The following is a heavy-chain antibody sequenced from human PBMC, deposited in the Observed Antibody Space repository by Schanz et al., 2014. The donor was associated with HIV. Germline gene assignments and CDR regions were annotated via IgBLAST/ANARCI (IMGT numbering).Heavy chain of an antibody. CDR2: MWYDESHK. CDR3: ARETSGFSTSWPPRYHYYGMDV. Sequence: VQLVESGGGVVRPGGSLRLSCTASGFTFSSSGMHWVRQAPGKGLEWVAAMWYDESHKGYADSVKGRFTISRDNSKNTLYLQMNSLRTEDTAVYYCARETSGFSTSWPPRYHYYGMDVWGQGTTVTVSS. D-gene: IGHD6-13*01. J-gene: IGHJ6*02. CDR1: GFTFSSSG. V-gene: IGHV3-33*01.